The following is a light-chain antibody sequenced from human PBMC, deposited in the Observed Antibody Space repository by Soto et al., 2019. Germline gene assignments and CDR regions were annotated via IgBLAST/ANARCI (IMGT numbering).Light chain of an antibody. CDR2: GTS. V-gene: IGKV1-5*03. CDR1: QSISIW. Sequence: DIHMTQSPSTLSASVGDRVTITCRASQSISIWLAWYQQKPGRAPNLLIYGTSSLESGVPSRFSGSGSGTEFTLTISSLQPDDFATYYCQQYNDYSWTFGQVTKVEIK. CDR3: QQYNDYSWT. J-gene: IGKJ1*01.